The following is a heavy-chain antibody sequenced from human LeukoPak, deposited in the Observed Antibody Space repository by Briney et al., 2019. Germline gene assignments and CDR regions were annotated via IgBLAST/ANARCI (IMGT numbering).Heavy chain of an antibody. CDR3: ARSSPNYDFWSGFEGYFDY. CDR1: GGSISSSSYY. CDR2: IYYSGST. D-gene: IGHD3-3*01. J-gene: IGHJ4*02. V-gene: IGHV4-39*01. Sequence: SETLSLTCTVSGGSISSSSYYWGWIRQPPGKGLEWIVSIYYSGSTYYNPSLKSRVTISVDTSKNQFSLKLSSVTAADTAVYYCARSSPNYDFWSGFEGYFDYWGQGTLVTVSS.